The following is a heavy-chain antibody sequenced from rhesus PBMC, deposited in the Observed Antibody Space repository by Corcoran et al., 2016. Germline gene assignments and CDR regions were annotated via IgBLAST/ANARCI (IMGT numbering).Heavy chain of an antibody. CDR3: AREWYSSGWSNWYFDL. J-gene: IGHJ2*01. CDR2: IGGSSGST. Sequence: QVQLQESGPGLVKPSETLSLTCAVSGYSISSGYGWSWIREPPGKGLEGIGYIGGSSGSTNYHPSLKSRVTISNDTSKNQFSLKLSSVTAADTAVYYCAREWYSSGWSNWYFDLWGPGTPITISS. CDR1: GYSISSGYG. V-gene: IGHV4-127*01. D-gene: IGHD6S26*01.